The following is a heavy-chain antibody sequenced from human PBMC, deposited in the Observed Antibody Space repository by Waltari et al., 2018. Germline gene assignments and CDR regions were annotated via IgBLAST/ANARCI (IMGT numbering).Heavy chain of an antibody. CDR2: IISSGSSI. V-gene: IGHV3-48*04. CDR1: VFTFIICN. CDR3: ARGIGVGAHSRCFDY. J-gene: IGHJ4*02. Sequence: VQLVESGGGLVQPGGSRGLSCTAPVFTFIICNINCVRQAPGKGLEWVSYIISSGSSIYYAYSVKGRSTISRDNAKKSLYLQMNSLRAEDTAVYYCARGIGVGAHSRCFDYWGQGTLVTVSS. D-gene: IGHD1-26*01.